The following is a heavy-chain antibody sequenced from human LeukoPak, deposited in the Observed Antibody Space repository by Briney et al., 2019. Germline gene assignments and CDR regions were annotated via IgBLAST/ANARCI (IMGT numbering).Heavy chain of an antibody. CDR3: AGSGYDTYYGMDV. D-gene: IGHD3-22*01. Sequence: PGGSLRLSCAASGFTVSSNYMTWVRQAPGKGLEWVSVIYSSGSTYYADSVKGRFTISRDNSKNTLYLQMNSLRAEDTAVYYCAGSGYDTYYGMDVWGQGTTVTVSS. V-gene: IGHV3-66*01. CDR2: IYSSGST. J-gene: IGHJ6*02. CDR1: GFTVSSNY.